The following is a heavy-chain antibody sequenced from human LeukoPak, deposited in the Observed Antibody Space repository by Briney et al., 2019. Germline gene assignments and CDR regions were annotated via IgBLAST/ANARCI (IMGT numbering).Heavy chain of an antibody. V-gene: IGHV3-21*01. Sequence: GGSLRLSCAASGFTFSNYGMNWVRQAPGKGLDWVSSISSTSAYIYYADSVKGRFTISRDNSRNTLYLQMNSLRAEDTAVYYCAKGFSGWYFDYWGQGTLVTVSS. D-gene: IGHD6-19*01. J-gene: IGHJ4*02. CDR1: GFTFSNYG. CDR3: AKGFSGWYFDY. CDR2: ISSTSAYI.